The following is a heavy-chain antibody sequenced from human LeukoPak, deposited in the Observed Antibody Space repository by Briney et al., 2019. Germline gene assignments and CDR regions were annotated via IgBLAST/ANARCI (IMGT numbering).Heavy chain of an antibody. J-gene: IGHJ4*02. Sequence: PGGSLRLSCAASGFTFSSYWMSWDRQAPGKGLEWVANIKQDGSEKYYVDSVKGRFTISRDNAKNSLYLQMNSLRAEDTAVYYCARDQLLWFGEPYYFDYWGQGTLVTVSS. CDR1: GFTFSSYW. D-gene: IGHD3-10*01. CDR2: IKQDGSEK. V-gene: IGHV3-7*01. CDR3: ARDQLLWFGEPYYFDY.